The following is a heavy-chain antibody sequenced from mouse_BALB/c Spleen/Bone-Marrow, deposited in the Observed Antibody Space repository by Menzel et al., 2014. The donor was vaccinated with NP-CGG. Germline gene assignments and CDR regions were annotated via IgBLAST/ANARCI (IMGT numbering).Heavy chain of an antibody. CDR3: ALSHYGNPWFTY. V-gene: IGHV4-1*02. Sequence: EVHLVESGGGLVQPGGSLKLSCVASGIDFSRYWMSWVRQAPGKGLEWIGEINPDSSTIKYTPSLKDKFIISRDNAKNTLYLQMSKVRSEDTALYCCALSHYGNPWFTYWGQGTLVTVSA. CDR2: INPDSSTI. J-gene: IGHJ3*01. CDR1: GIDFSRYW. D-gene: IGHD2-1*01.